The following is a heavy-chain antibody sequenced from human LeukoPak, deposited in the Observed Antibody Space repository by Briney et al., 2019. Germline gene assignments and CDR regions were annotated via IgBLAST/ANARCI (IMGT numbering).Heavy chain of an antibody. D-gene: IGHD2-15*01. CDR3: ARYRCIILPAAPPGL. J-gene: IGHJ2*01. Sequence: ASVRVSCKQPGDTSTGANMYGGCQAPGQGLEWMGWMNPNSGGTNYAQNFQDRVTMTRDTSISTAYMELKSLRSDDTPADYCARYRCIILPAAPPGLWGRGTLVTVSS. CDR2: MNPNSGGT. CDR1: GDTSTGAN. V-gene: IGHV1-2*02.